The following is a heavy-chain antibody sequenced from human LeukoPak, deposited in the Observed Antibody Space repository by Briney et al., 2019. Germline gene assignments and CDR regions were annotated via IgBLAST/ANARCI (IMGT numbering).Heavy chain of an antibody. Sequence: SETLSLTCTVSGDSFNSYSDYWSWIRQPPGKGLEWIGYIYYSGSTNYNPSLKSRVTISVDTSKNQFSLKLSSVTAADTAVYYCARRSIYSSIVGSHPYFDYWGQGTLVTVSS. CDR3: ARRSIYSSIVGSHPYFDY. V-gene: IGHV4-61*01. CDR1: GDSFNSYSDY. D-gene: IGHD6-13*01. J-gene: IGHJ4*02. CDR2: IYYSGST.